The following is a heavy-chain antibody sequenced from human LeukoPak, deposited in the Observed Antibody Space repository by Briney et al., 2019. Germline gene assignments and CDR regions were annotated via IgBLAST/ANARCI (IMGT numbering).Heavy chain of an antibody. V-gene: IGHV4-4*02. CDR1: GGSISISNW. CDR2: IYHSGST. J-gene: IGHJ4*02. Sequence: SETLSLTCAVSGGSISISNWWSWVRQPPGKGLEWIGEIYHSGSTNYNPSLKSRVTISVDKSKNQFSLKLSSVTAADTAVYYCARESGYYYDTRYFDYWGQGTLVTVSS. D-gene: IGHD3-22*01. CDR3: ARESGYYYDTRYFDY.